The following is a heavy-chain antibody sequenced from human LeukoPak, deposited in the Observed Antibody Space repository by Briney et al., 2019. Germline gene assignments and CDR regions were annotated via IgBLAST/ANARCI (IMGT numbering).Heavy chain of an antibody. CDR3: ARPAVGADFDP. Sequence: SETLSLTCAVSGYSISSGYYWGWVRQPPGKGLEWIGSMYHSGSTYYNPSLKSRVTISVDTSKNQFSLKLSSVTAADTAVYYCARPAVGADFDPWGQGTLVTVSS. V-gene: IGHV4-38-2*01. CDR2: MYHSGST. D-gene: IGHD1-26*01. CDR1: GYSISSGYY. J-gene: IGHJ5*02.